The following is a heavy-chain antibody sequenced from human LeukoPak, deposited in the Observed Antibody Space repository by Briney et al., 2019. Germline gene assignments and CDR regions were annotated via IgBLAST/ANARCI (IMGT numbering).Heavy chain of an antibody. V-gene: IGHV3-30*02. CDR3: AKDSTGGYSVGPSIDY. J-gene: IGHJ4*02. CDR2: IRYDGSNK. CDR1: GFTFSSYG. Sequence: GGSLRLSCAASGFTFSSYGMHWVRQAPGKGLEWVAFIRYDGSNKYYADSVKGRFTISRDNSKNTLYLQMNSLRAEDTAVYYCAKDSTGGYSVGPSIDYWGQGTLVTVSS. D-gene: IGHD2-15*01.